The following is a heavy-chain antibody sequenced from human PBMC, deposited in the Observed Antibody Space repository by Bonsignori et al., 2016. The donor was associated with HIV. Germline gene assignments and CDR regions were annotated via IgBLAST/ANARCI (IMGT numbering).Heavy chain of an antibody. D-gene: IGHD7-27*01. V-gene: IGHV1-18*01. Sequence: QVQPVQSGTEVRKPGASVKVSCKTSSYNFKNDNVIWVRQAPGQGLEWMRWVTIGKIKYTESLQGRVMLTTETSTNTVYMEVRSLRLGSHACGMDVVGPTNHGHRLL. CDR3: V. J-gene: IGHJ6*02. CDR1: SYNFKNDN. CDR2: VTIGKI.